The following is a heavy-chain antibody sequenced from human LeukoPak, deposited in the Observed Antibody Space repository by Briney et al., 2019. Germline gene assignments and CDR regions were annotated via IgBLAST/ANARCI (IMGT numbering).Heavy chain of an antibody. V-gene: IGHV3-7*01. J-gene: IGHJ4*02. CDR2: IDQGGSVR. CDR3: ARDPESSSFDL. CDR1: GFSFSTYW. Sequence: GGSLRLSCAASGFSFSTYWMSWVRQTPEKGLEFVANIDQGGSVRNYMDSLKGRCTISRDNAKKSLYLEINSLRADDTAVYYCARDPESSSFDLWGRGALVTVSA. D-gene: IGHD6-13*01.